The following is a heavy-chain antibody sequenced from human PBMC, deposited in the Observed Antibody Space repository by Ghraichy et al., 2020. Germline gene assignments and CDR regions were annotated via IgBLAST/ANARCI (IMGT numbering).Heavy chain of an antibody. CDR2: PRNKADSYTT. CDR1: GFTFSDHY. Sequence: GESLNISCATSGFTFSDHYLDWVRQAPGKGLGWVGRPRNKADSYTTDYAASVSGRFTVSRDASKNSMYLQMNSLKTEDTAVYYCARARDYAFDIWGQGTMVTVSS. V-gene: IGHV3-72*01. D-gene: IGHD2-21*02. J-gene: IGHJ3*02. CDR3: ARARDYAFDI.